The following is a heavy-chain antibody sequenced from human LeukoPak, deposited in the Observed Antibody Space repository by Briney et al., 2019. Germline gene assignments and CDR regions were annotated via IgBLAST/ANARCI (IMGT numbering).Heavy chain of an antibody. CDR2: IRSKANSYAT. CDR1: GFTFSGSA. J-gene: IGHJ3*02. D-gene: IGHD1-26*01. Sequence: GGSLRLSCAASGFTFSGSAMHWVRQASGKGLEWVGRIRSKANSYATAYAASVRGRFTISRDDSKNTAYLQMNSLKTEDTAVYYCTRGSYETEFDIWGQGTMVTVSS. V-gene: IGHV3-73*01. CDR3: TRGSYETEFDI.